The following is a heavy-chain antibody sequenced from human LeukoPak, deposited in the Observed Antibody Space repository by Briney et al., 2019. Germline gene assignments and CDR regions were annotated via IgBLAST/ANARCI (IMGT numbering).Heavy chain of an antibody. CDR2: ISGSGGTA. J-gene: IGHJ3*02. CDR3: AKEVGYWGYAFDI. D-gene: IGHD2-15*01. Sequence: GGSLRLSCAASGFTFSDYYMSWIRQAPGRGLEWVSAISGSGGTAYFADSVKGRFTISRDNSKNTLYLQMNSLRAEDTAVYYCAKEVGYWGYAFDIWGQGTIVTVSS. CDR1: GFTFSDYY. V-gene: IGHV3-23*01.